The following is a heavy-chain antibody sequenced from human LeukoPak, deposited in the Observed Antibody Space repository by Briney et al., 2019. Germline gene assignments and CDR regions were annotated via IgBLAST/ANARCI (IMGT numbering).Heavy chain of an antibody. J-gene: IGHJ4*02. CDR2: MSPDSGYT. V-gene: IGHV1-8*01. CDR3: EIYTGYDSF. CDR1: GYTFTSYD. Sequence: GASVKVSCKASGYTFTSYDINWVRQATGQGLEWMGWMSPDSGYTGYAQRFQGRVSLTRNTSVSTAFMELSSLRSEDTAMYYCEIYTGYDSFWGQGTLVTVSS. D-gene: IGHD5-12*01.